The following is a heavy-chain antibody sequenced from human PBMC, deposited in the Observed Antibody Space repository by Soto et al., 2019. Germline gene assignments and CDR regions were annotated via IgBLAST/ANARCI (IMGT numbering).Heavy chain of an antibody. J-gene: IGHJ6*02. D-gene: IGHD2-21*01. CDR3: AASCVGCGGFNYYGMDV. CDR2: IYYSGST. CDR1: GGSISSGGYY. Sequence: QVQLQESGPGLVKPSQTLSLTCTVSGGSISSGGYYWSWIRQHPGKGLEWSGYIYYSGSTYYNPSLKSGVTISVDTSKNQFSLKLSSVTAAATAVYYCAASCVGCGGFNYYGMDVWGQGTTVTVSS. V-gene: IGHV4-31*03.